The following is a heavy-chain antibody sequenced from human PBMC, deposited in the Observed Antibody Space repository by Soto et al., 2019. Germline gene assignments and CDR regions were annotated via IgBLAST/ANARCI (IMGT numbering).Heavy chain of an antibody. Sequence: SETLSLTCTVSGGSISSYYWSWLRQPPGKGLEWIGYIYYRGSTNYNPSLKSRVTISVDTSKNQFSLKLSSVTAADTAVYYCARDSYGMDVWGQGTTVTVSS. V-gene: IGHV4-59*01. CDR3: ARDSYGMDV. CDR2: IYYRGST. J-gene: IGHJ6*02. CDR1: GGSISSYY.